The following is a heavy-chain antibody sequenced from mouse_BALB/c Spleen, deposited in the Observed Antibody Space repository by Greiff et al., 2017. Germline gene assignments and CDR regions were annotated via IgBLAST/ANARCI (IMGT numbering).Heavy chain of an antibody. CDR1: GFTFSSYA. Sequence: EVHLVESGGGLVKPGGSLKLSCAASGFTFSSYAMSWVRQTPEKRLEWVATISSGGSYTYYPDSVKGRFTISRDNAKNNLYLQMSSLKSEDTAMYYCTQRWFAYWGQGTLVTVSA. V-gene: IGHV5-6-4*01. CDR2: ISSGGSYT. J-gene: IGHJ3*01. CDR3: TQRWFAY.